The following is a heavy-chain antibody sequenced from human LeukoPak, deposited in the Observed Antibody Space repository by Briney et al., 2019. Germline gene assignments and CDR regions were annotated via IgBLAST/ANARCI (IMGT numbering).Heavy chain of an antibody. CDR1: EYTLTELS. J-gene: IGHJ3*02. V-gene: IGHV1-24*01. Sequence: ASVKVSCKVSEYTLTELSMHWVRQAPGKGLEWMGGFDPEDGETIYAQKFQGRVTMTEDTSTDTAYMELSSLRSEDTAVYYCATVSQNCGGDCFDAFDIWGQGTMVTVSS. D-gene: IGHD2-21*02. CDR3: ATVSQNCGGDCFDAFDI. CDR2: FDPEDGET.